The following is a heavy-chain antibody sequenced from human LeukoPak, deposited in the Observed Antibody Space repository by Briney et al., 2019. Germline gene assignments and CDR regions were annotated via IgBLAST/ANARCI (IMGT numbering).Heavy chain of an antibody. J-gene: IGHJ6*03. CDR1: GFTFDDYG. CDR3: AGAPGVRYYYYMDV. D-gene: IGHD2-8*01. CDR2: INWNGGNT. V-gene: IGHV3-20*04. Sequence: GGSLRLSCAASGFTFDDYGMSWVRQAPGKGLEWVSGINWNGGNTGYADSVKGRFTISRDNVKNSLYLQMNSLRAEDTALYYCAGAPGVRYYYYMDVWGKGTTVTVSS.